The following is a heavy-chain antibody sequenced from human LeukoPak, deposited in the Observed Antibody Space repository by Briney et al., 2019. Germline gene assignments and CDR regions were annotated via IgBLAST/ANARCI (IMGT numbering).Heavy chain of an antibody. J-gene: IGHJ4*02. Sequence: GESLKISCQGFGYPFATSWIGWVRQLPGKGLEWTAIIYAGNSDAKYSPSFQGQVSISTDRSISTAYLHWSSLKASDTAIYYCAIINHPDGRVYWGQGTLVTVSS. CDR2: IYAGNSDA. V-gene: IGHV5-51*01. CDR3: AIINHPDGRVY. CDR1: GYPFATSW. D-gene: IGHD5-24*01.